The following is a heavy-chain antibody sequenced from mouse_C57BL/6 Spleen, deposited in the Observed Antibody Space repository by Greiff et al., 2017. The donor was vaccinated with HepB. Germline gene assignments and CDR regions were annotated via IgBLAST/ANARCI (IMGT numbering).Heavy chain of an antibody. CDR2: ISSGGSYT. J-gene: IGHJ1*03. D-gene: IGHD1-1*01. CDR3: ARHGLYYGSSYEYFDV. Sequence: EVKLMESGGDLVKLGGSLKLSCAASGFTFSSYGMSWVRQTPDKRLEWVATISSGGSYTYYPDSVKGRFTISRDNAKNTLYLQMSSLKSEDTAMYYCARHGLYYGSSYEYFDVWGTGTTVTVSS. CDR1: GFTFSSYG. V-gene: IGHV5-6*01.